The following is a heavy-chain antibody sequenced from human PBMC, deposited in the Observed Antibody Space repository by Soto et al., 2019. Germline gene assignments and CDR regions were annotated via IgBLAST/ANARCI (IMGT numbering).Heavy chain of an antibody. CDR3: AKARDQQWVSITFDY. J-gene: IGHJ4*02. V-gene: IGHV3-23*01. CDR1: GFFFSSYT. D-gene: IGHD6-19*01. CDR2: VSATSENT. Sequence: EVQLLESGGGLVQPVGSLRLSCVGSGFFFSSYTMTWVRQAPGKGLEWVSSVSATSENTYYADSVRGRFTISRDNSKNTLFQQMNSLTAEDTAMYYCAKARDQQWVSITFDYWGQGILVIVSS.